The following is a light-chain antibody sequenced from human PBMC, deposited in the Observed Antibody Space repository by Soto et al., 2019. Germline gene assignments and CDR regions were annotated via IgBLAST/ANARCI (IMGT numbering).Light chain of an antibody. Sequence: QSVLTQPASWSGSPGQSITISCTGTSSDVGGYNYVSWYQHHPGKAPKLMIYDVSNRPSGVSNRFSGSKSGNTASLIISGLQAEDEADYYCSSYTSSSTLSTYVFGTGTKVTVL. J-gene: IGLJ1*01. V-gene: IGLV2-14*03. CDR3: SSYTSSSTLSTYV. CDR2: DVS. CDR1: SSDVGGYNY.